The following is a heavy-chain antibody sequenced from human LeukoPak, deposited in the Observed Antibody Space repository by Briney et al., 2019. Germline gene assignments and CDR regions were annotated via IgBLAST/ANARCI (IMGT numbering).Heavy chain of an antibody. D-gene: IGHD3-22*01. CDR3: ARRPYYYDSSGYGGGYYFDY. CDR1: GGSISSYY. J-gene: IGHJ4*02. CDR2: IYYSGST. Sequence: SETLSLTCTVSGGSISSYYWSWIRQPPGKGLEWIGYIYYSGSTNYNPSLKSRVTISVDTSKNQFSLKLSSVTAADTAVYYCARRPYYYDSSGYGGGYYFDYWGQGTLVTVSS. V-gene: IGHV4-59*08.